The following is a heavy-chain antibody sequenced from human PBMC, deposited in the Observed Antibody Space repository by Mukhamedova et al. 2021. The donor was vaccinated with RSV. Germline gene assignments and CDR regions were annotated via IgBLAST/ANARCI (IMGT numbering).Heavy chain of an antibody. J-gene: IGHJ4*02. V-gene: IGHV3-NL1*01. CDR3: AKDRNENRGYNYQGNSYYFDY. Sequence: SSGINAEYMGDSVKGRFTISRDNSKNTLYLQMNSLRAEDTAVYYCAKDRNENRGYNYQGNSYYFDYWGQGTLVTVSS. CDR2: SSGINA. D-gene: IGHD5-24*01.